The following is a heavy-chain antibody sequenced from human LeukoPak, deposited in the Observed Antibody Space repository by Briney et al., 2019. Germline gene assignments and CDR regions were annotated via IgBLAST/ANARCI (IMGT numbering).Heavy chain of an antibody. J-gene: IGHJ4*02. Sequence: PGGSLRLSCAASGFTFSSYAMHWVRQAPGKGLEWVAVISYDGSNKYYADSVKGRFTISRDNSKNTLYLQMNSLRAEDTAVYYCAKAHCSGGSCYPYYFDYWGQGTLVTVSS. V-gene: IGHV3-30*04. CDR2: ISYDGSNK. CDR3: AKAHCSGGSCYPYYFDY. D-gene: IGHD2-15*01. CDR1: GFTFSSYA.